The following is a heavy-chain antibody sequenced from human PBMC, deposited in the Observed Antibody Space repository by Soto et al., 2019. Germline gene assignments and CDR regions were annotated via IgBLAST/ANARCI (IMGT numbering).Heavy chain of an antibody. Sequence: TPALTCTVSGDSLSVHSYYWTWIRQPPGKGLEWIGSSYYSGTTYFNPSLKSRATISVDTSKNQFSLRLTSVTAADTAIYYGTRGYNMNDVSRDPAGPG. V-gene: IGHV4-39*01. J-gene: IGHJ5*02. CDR2: SYYSGTT. CDR3: TRGYNMNDVSRDP. D-gene: IGHD5-12*01. CDR1: GDSLSVHSYY.